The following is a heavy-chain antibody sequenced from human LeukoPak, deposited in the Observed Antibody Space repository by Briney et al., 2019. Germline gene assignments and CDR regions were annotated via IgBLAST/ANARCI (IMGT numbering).Heavy chain of an antibody. Sequence: GESLKISCKVSGDNFASYRIGWVRQMPGKGLEWMGFIYPGDSETKNSPSFQGQVTMSAVKSISTAYLQWSSLKASDTAIYYCARLGLGSGSSCDYWGQGTLVIVSS. V-gene: IGHV5-51*01. D-gene: IGHD3-10*01. CDR2: IYPGDSET. J-gene: IGHJ4*02. CDR3: ARLGLGSGSSCDY. CDR1: GDNFASYR.